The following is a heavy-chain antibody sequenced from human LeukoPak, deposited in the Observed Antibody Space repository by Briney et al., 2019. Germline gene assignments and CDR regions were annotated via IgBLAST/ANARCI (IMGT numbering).Heavy chain of an antibody. CDR2: IYYTGST. CDR3: ARGAATMVRGVIIPYFDF. J-gene: IGHJ4*02. V-gene: IGHV4-59*08. Sequence: KPSETLSLTCSVSGGSISSYYWNWIRQPPGKGLEWIGYIYYTGSTTYNPSLKSRVTISLDTSMNQFSLKLTSVTAADTAVYYCARGAATMVRGVIIPYFDFWGQGTLVTVSS. D-gene: IGHD3-10*01. CDR1: GGSISSYY.